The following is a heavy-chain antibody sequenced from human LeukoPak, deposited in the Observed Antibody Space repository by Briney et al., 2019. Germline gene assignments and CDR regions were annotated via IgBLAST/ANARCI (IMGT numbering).Heavy chain of an antibody. CDR3: ARGGITMVRGVISGTNYYYGMDV. D-gene: IGHD3-10*01. J-gene: IGHJ6*02. Sequence: SETLSLTCTVSGGSVSSESYHWSWIRQPPGKGLEWIAYIFNSGSSNYNPSLKSRVTISVDTSKNQFSLKLSSVTAADTAVYCCARGGITMVRGVISGTNYYYGMDVWGQGTTVTVSS. V-gene: IGHV4-61*01. CDR1: GGSVSSESYH. CDR2: IFNSGSS.